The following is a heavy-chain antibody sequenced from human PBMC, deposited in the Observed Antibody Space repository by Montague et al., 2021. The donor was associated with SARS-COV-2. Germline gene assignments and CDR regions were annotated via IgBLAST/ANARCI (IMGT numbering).Heavy chain of an antibody. CDR2: IXGGDEK. V-gene: IGHV2-5*05. Sequence: VKATQTLTLTCTFSGFSLSTSGVGVGWIRQPPGKALEWLALIXGGDEKRYGPSLQSRLTITRDTFKSQVVLTMTNMDPVDTATYFCAHRFAGFFDYWGQGILVTVSS. CDR1: GFSLSTSGVG. CDR3: AHRFAGFFDY. J-gene: IGHJ4*02.